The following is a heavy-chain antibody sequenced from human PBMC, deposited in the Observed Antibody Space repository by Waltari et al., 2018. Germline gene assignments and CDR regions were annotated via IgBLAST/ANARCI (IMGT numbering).Heavy chain of an antibody. CDR3: ARVGIAAARYYYGMDV. CDR1: RFTFSSYA. Sequence: QVQLVESGGGVVQPGRSLRLSCAASRFTFSSYAMHWVRQAPGKGLEWVAVISYDGSNKYYADSVKGRFTISRDNSKNTLYLQMNSLRAEDTAVYYCARVGIAAARYYYGMDVWGQGTTVTVSS. J-gene: IGHJ6*02. CDR2: ISYDGSNK. D-gene: IGHD6-13*01. V-gene: IGHV3-30-3*01.